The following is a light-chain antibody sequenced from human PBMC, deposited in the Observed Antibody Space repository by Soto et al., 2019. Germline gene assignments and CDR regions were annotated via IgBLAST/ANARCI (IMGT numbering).Light chain of an antibody. J-gene: IGLJ2*01. Sequence: QCLMTQPPSASGTPGQRFTISCSGSSSNIGSYTVSWYQQLPGAAPKLLIYSNNQRPSGVPDRFSGSKSGTSASLGISGLQSEDEADYYCAAWDDSLNGVLFGGGTKVTV. V-gene: IGLV1-44*01. CDR3: AAWDDSLNGVL. CDR2: SNN. CDR1: SSNIGSYT.